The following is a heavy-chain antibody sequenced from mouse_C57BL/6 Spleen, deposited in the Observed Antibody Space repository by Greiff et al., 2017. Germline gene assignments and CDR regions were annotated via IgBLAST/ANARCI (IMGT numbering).Heavy chain of an antibody. D-gene: IGHD1-1*02. J-gene: IGHJ1*03. CDR2: SRNKANDYTT. CDR3: ARDPVGVWYFDV. Sequence: EVQGVESGGGLVQSGRSLRLSCATSGFTFSDFYMEWVRQAPGTGLEWIAASRNKANDYTTEYSASVKGRFIVSRDTSQSILYLQMNALRAEDTAIYYCARDPVGVWYFDVWGTGTTVTVSS. V-gene: IGHV7-1*01. CDR1: GFTFSDFY.